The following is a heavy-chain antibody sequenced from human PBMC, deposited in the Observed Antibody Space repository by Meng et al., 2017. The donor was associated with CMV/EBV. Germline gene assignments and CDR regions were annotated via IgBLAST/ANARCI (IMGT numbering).Heavy chain of an antibody. CDR3: ARDYCTNGVCYDGFDY. CDR2: IKQDGSEK. D-gene: IGHD2-8*01. Sequence: GESLKISCAASGFTFSSYWMSWVRQAPGKGLEWVANIKQDGSEKYYVDSVKGRFTISRDNAKNSLYLQMNSLRAEDTAVYYCARDYCTNGVCYDGFDYWGQGTLVTVSS. CDR1: GFTFSSYW. J-gene: IGHJ4*02. V-gene: IGHV3-7*03.